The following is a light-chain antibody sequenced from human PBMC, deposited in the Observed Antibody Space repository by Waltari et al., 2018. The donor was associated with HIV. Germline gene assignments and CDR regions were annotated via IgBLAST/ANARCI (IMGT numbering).Light chain of an antibody. CDR3: SSYTSSNTFVV. J-gene: IGLJ2*01. CDR2: EVS. Sequence: QSALTQPPSVSGSPGQSVTISSTGTSSDVGNSNRVSRYQQPPGSAPKLMIYEVSNRPSGVPRRFSGSKSGNTASLTISGLQAEDEADYYCSSYTSSNTFVVFGGGTKLTVL. V-gene: IGLV2-18*02. CDR1: SSDVGNSNR.